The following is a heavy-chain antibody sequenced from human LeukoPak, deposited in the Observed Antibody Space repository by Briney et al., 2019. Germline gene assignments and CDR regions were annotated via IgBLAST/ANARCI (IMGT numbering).Heavy chain of an antibody. J-gene: IGHJ6*03. Sequence: ASVRVSCKASGYTFTSYDINWVRQATGQGGEWMGWMNPNSGNTGYAQKFQGRVTMTRNTSISTAYMELSSLRSEDTAVYYCARADYSNYVSYYYYMDVWGKGTTVTVSS. CDR2: MNPNSGNT. V-gene: IGHV1-8*01. CDR1: GYTFTSYD. D-gene: IGHD4-11*01. CDR3: ARADYSNYVSYYYYMDV.